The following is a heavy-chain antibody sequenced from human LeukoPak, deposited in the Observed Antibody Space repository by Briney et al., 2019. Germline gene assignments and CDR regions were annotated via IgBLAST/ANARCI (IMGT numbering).Heavy chain of an antibody. CDR2: IKQDGSEK. J-gene: IGHJ4*02. CDR3: AKNWGSLDY. D-gene: IGHD7-27*01. Sequence: GGSLRLSCTTSGFTFTTYWMSWVRQAPGKGLEWVANIKQDGSEKHYVDSVKGRFTISRDNAKNSLYLQMNSLRAEDTAVYYCAKNWGSLDYWGPGTLVTVSS. CDR1: GFTFTTYW. V-gene: IGHV3-7*01.